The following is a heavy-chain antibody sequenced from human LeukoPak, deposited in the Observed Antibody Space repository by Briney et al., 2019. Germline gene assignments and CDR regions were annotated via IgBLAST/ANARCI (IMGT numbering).Heavy chain of an antibody. V-gene: IGHV4-59*01. D-gene: IGHD7-27*01. CDR1: SGFITAYY. Sequence: PSETLSLTCSVSSGFITAYYWSWIRQPPGKGLEWIGYVYYTGSTEYNPSLRSRVTISLEMSTHQFSLNLTSVTAADTAVYYCATNTGTVFDYWGQGALVTVSS. CDR2: VYYTGST. J-gene: IGHJ4*02. CDR3: ATNTGTVFDY.